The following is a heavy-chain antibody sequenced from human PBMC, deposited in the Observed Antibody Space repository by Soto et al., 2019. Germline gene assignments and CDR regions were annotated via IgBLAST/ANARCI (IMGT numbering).Heavy chain of an antibody. V-gene: IGHV5-51*01. CDR3: ATHLGYCSGGSCYTIFAFDI. J-gene: IGHJ3*02. CDR2: IYPGDSDT. D-gene: IGHD2-15*01. Sequence: GESLKISCKGSGYSFTSYWIGWVRQMPGKGLEWMGIIYPGDSDTRYSPSFQGQVTISADKSISTAYLQWSSLKASDTAMYYSATHLGYCSGGSCYTIFAFDIWGQGTMVTVSS. CDR1: GYSFTSYW.